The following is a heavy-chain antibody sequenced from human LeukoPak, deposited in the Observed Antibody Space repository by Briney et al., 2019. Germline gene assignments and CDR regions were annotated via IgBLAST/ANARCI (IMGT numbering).Heavy chain of an antibody. V-gene: IGHV3-33*01. CDR3: ARDPEVAYSGLLDY. D-gene: IGHD5-12*01. J-gene: IGHJ4*02. CDR2: IWYDGSNK. Sequence: PGGSLRLSCAASGFTFSSYGMHWVRQAPGKGLEWVAVIWYDGSNKYYADSVKGRFTISRDNSKNTLYLQMNSLRAEDTAVYYCARDPEVAYSGLLDYWGQGTLVAVSS. CDR1: GFTFSSYG.